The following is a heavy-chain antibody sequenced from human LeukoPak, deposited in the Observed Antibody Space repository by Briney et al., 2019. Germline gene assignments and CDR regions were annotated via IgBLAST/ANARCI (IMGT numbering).Heavy chain of an antibody. CDR3: ASTNSSGWHWDQGNWFDP. D-gene: IGHD6-19*01. Sequence: EASVKVSCKASGGTFSSYAISWVRQAPGQGLEWMGRIIPILGIANYAQKFQGRVTITADKSTSTAYMELSSLRSEDTAVYYCASTNSSGWHWDQGNWFDPWGQGTLVTVSS. V-gene: IGHV1-69*04. CDR2: IIPILGIA. J-gene: IGHJ5*02. CDR1: GGTFSSYA.